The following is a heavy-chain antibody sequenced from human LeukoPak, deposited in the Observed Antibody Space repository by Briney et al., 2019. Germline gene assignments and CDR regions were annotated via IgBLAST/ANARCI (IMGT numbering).Heavy chain of an antibody. D-gene: IGHD3-10*01. V-gene: IGHV4-59*01. Sequence: PSETLSLTCTVSGGSISSYYWSWIRQPPGKGLEGIGYIYYSGSTNYNPSLNSRVTISVDTSKNQFSLKLSSVTAADTAVYYCAREKVRGVPYYYYGMDVRGQGTTVTVSS. CDR1: GGSISSYY. J-gene: IGHJ6*02. CDR2: IYYSGST. CDR3: AREKVRGVPYYYYGMDV.